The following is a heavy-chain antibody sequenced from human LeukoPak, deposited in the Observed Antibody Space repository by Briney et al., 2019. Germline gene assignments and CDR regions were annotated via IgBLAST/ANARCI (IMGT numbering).Heavy chain of an antibody. Sequence: SETLSLTCAVYGGSFSGYYWSWIRQPPGKGLEWIGEINHSGSTNYNPSLKSRVTISVDTSKNQFSLKLSSVTAADTAVYYCARGAKWLYSRPINWFDPWGQGTLVTVSS. CDR3: ARGAKWLYSRPINWFDP. J-gene: IGHJ5*02. CDR1: GGSFSGYY. D-gene: IGHD6-13*01. V-gene: IGHV4-34*01. CDR2: INHSGST.